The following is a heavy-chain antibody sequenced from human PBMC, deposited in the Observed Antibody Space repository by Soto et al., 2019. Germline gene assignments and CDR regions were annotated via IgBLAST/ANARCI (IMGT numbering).Heavy chain of an antibody. CDR1: GFTFSNYA. J-gene: IGHJ6*02. V-gene: IGHV3-23*01. CDR2: ISGSGGST. Sequence: EVQLLESGGGLVQPGGSLRLTCAASGFTFSNYAMSWVRQAPGKGLEWVSAISGSGGSTYYADSVKGRFTISRDNSKITLYVQIIRLRAEDTAVYYCANGASGYYHYGMDVWGQGTTVTVSS. CDR3: ANGASGYYHYGMDV. D-gene: IGHD3-10*01.